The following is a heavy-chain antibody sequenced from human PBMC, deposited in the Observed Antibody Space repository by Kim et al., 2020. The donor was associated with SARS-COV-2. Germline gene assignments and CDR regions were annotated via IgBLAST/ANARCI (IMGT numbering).Heavy chain of an antibody. J-gene: IGHJ6*02. V-gene: IGHV3-9*01. Sequence: GGSLRLSCAASGFTFDDYAMHWVRQAPGKGLEWVSGISWNSGSIGYADSVKGRFTISRDNAKNSLYLQMNSLRAEDTALYYCAKAMEQMVPVESSIKSLLPNTIATPRRIYYGMAVWGQGTTVTVSS. CDR2: ISWNSGSI. CDR3: AKAMEQMVPVESSIKSLLPNTIATPRRIYYGMAV. CDR1: GFTFDDYA. D-gene: IGHD6-13*01.